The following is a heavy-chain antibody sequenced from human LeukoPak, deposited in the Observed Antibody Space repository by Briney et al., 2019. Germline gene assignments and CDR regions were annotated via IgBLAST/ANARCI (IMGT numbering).Heavy chain of an antibody. CDR2: ISWDGGST. Sequence: SGGSLRLSCAASGFTFDDYTMHWVRHAPGKGLEWVSLISWDGGSTYYADSVKGRFTISRDNSKNSLYLQMNSLRTEDTALYYCALIAAAGTAFDYWGQGTLVTVSS. V-gene: IGHV3-43*01. D-gene: IGHD6-13*01. CDR1: GFTFDDYT. J-gene: IGHJ4*02. CDR3: ALIAAAGTAFDY.